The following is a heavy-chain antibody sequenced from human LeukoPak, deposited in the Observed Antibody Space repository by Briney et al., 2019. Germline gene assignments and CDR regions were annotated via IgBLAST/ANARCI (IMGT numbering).Heavy chain of an antibody. J-gene: IGHJ3*02. CDR1: GASISNYY. D-gene: IGHD3-10*01. Sequence: SETLSLTCTVSGASISNYYWSWIRQPPGKGLEWIGYIYYSGSTNYNPSLNSRVTISVDKSKSQLSLKLSSVTAADTAVYYCARDRGYLDGFDIWGQGTMVTVPS. CDR3: ARDRGYLDGFDI. V-gene: IGHV4-59*01. CDR2: IYYSGST.